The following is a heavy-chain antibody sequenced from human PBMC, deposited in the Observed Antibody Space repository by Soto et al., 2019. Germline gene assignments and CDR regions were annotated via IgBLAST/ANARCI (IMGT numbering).Heavy chain of an antibody. Sequence: QVQLVQSGAEVKKPGSSVKVSCRASGGTFNNYAVTWVRQAPGQGLEWMGGTIPVSGTANYGQQFQGRVRITADESKKTVYMELSSLRSEDTAMYYCASSYGTSWYGDWWGQGTLVTVSS. D-gene: IGHD6-13*01. CDR3: ASSYGTSWYGDW. V-gene: IGHV1-69*01. J-gene: IGHJ4*02. CDR2: TIPVSGTA. CDR1: GGTFNNYA.